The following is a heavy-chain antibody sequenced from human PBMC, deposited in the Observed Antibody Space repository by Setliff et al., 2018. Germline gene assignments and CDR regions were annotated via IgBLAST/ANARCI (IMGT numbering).Heavy chain of an antibody. V-gene: IGHV1-69*10. D-gene: IGHD1-26*01. CDR2: IIPILGIA. Sequence: ASVKVSCKSSGGTFSSYAISWGRQAPGQGLEWMGGIIPILGIANYAQKFQGRVTITADKSTSTAYMGLSSLRSEDTAVYYCARDRGTREQDDYWGQGTLVTVSS. CDR3: ARDRGTREQDDY. J-gene: IGHJ4*02. CDR1: GGTFSSYA.